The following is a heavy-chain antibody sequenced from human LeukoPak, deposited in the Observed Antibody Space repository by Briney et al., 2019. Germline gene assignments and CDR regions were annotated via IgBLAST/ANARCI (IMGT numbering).Heavy chain of an antibody. CDR2: IYYSGST. CDR1: GGSISSYY. V-gene: IGHV4-59*01. CDR3: ARDPGSFGMDV. D-gene: IGHD1-26*01. Sequence: SETLSLTCTVSGGSISSYYWSWIRQPPGKGREWIGYIYYSGSTNYNPSLKSRVTISVDTCQKQLSRKLCSVTAADTAVYYCARDPGSFGMDVWGQGTTVTVSS. J-gene: IGHJ6*02.